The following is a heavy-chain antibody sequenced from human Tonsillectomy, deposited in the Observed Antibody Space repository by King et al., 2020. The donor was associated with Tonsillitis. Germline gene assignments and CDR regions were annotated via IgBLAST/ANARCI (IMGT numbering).Heavy chain of an antibody. CDR3: ARLTIFGVVTTNYAMDV. J-gene: IGHJ6*02. D-gene: IGHD3-3*01. CDR1: GFSLSNARMG. Sequence: HVTLKESGPVLVKPTETLTLTCTVSGFSLSNARMGVSWIRQPPGKALEWLAHIFSNDEKSYSTSLKSRLTISKDTSKSQVVLTMTNMDPVDTATYYCARLTIFGVVTTNYAMDVWGQGTTVTVSS. V-gene: IGHV2-26*01. CDR2: IFSNDEK.